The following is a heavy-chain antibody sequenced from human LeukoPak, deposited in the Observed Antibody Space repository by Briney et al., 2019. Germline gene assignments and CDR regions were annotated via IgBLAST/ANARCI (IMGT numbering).Heavy chain of an antibody. CDR3: ARDPKRGYSGYGLY. D-gene: IGHD5-12*01. J-gene: IGHJ4*02. V-gene: IGHV3-23*01. CDR2: ISGSGPTT. Sequence: GRSLRLSCAASGFTFNNYAMSWVRQAPGKGLEWVSVISGSGPTTYYADSVKGRFTISRDNSKNTLYLQMNSLRAEDTAVYYCARDPKRGYSGYGLYWGQGTLVTVSS. CDR1: GFTFNNYA.